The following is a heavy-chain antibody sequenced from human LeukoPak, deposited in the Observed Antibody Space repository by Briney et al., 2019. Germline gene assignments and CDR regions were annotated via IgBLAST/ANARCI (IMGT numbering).Heavy chain of an antibody. J-gene: IGHJ4*02. D-gene: IGHD5-12*01. CDR1: GLTFSNYG. CDR2: IWYDGSNK. Sequence: PGKSLRLSCAASGLTFSNYGMHWVRQAPGKGLEWVAVIWYDGSNKYYADSVKGRFTFSRDNSKNTLYLQMNSLRAEDTAVYYCARENLLGGFFDYWGQGILVTVSS. V-gene: IGHV3-33*01. CDR3: ARENLLGGFFDY.